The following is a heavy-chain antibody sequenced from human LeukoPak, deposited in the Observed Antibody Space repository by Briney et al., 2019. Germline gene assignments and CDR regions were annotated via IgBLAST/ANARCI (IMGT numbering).Heavy chain of an antibody. J-gene: IGHJ4*02. CDR1: GYTLTELS. CDR2: FDPEDGET. Sequence: GASVKVSCKVSGYTLTELSMHWVRQAPGKGLEWMGGFDPEDGETIYAQKFQGRVTMTKDTSTDTAYMELSSLRSEDTAVYYCATDLLYYYDSSGYYYFDYWGQGTLVTVSS. CDR3: ATDLLYYYDSSGYYYFDY. D-gene: IGHD3-22*01. V-gene: IGHV1-24*01.